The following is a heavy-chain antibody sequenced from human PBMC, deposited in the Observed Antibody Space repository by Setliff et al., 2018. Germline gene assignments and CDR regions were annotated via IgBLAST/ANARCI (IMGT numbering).Heavy chain of an antibody. Sequence: ASVKVSCKASGYIFTNYAMSWMRQAPGQGLEWMGWINTNTGNPSYAQGFTGRFVFSLDTSVSTAYLQISSLKSEDSAVYYCARASRFGTIRYRGDYYMDVWGKGTTVTVSS. CDR3: ARASRFGTIRYRGDYYMDV. CDR2: INTNTGNP. J-gene: IGHJ6*03. V-gene: IGHV7-4-1*02. CDR1: GYIFTNYA. D-gene: IGHD5-12*01.